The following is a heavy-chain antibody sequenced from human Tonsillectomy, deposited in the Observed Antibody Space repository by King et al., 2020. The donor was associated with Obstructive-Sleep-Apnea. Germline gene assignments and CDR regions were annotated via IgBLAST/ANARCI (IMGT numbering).Heavy chain of an antibody. V-gene: IGHV4-34*01. CDR3: ARGNGANYDILTGYYRLGYYYYGMDV. CDR2: INHSGST. Sequence: VQLQQWGAGLLKPSETLSLTCAVYGGSFSGYYWSWIRQPPGKGLEWIGKINHSGSTNYNPSLKSRVTISVDTSKNQFSLKLSSVTAADTAVYYCARGNGANYDILTGYYRLGYYYYGMDVWGQGTTVTVSS. D-gene: IGHD3-9*01. J-gene: IGHJ6*02. CDR1: GGSFSGYY.